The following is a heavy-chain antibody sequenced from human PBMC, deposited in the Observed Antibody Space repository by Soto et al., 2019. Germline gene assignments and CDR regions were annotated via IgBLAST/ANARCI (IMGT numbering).Heavy chain of an antibody. J-gene: IGHJ4*02. CDR1: GFTFSNYG. CDR2: MWDDGSNQ. CDR3: ARREGYYFDH. D-gene: IGHD1-26*01. Sequence: ESGGGEVQPGRSLRLSCEASGFTFSNYGMHWVRQAPGKGLEWVAIMWDDGSNQFYADSVKGRFTISRDTSKNTLYLQMNSLRTEDTAIYYCARREGYYFDHWGQGTLVTVSS. V-gene: IGHV3-33*01.